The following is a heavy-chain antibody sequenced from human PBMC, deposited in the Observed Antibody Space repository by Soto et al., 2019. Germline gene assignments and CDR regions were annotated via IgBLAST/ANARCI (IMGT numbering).Heavy chain of an antibody. CDR2: IYYSGST. V-gene: IGHV4-61*01. J-gene: IGHJ4*02. CDR1: GGSVSSGSYY. D-gene: IGHD1-26*01. CDR3: ARVHSGLFDY. Sequence: QVQLQESGPGLVKPSETLSLTCTVSGGSVSSGSYYWSWIRQPPGKGLEWIGYIYYSGSTNYNPSLKSRVTISVDTSKNQFSLKLSSVTAADTAVYYCARVHSGLFDYWGQGTLVTVSS.